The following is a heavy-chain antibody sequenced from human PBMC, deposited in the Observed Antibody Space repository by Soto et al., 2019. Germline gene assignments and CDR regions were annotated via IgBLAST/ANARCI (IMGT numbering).Heavy chain of an antibody. CDR3: ARETGYYGGYNWFDP. CDR1: GDSISSAAYY. Sequence: SETLSLTCTVSGDSISSAAYYWTWIRQHPGKGLEWIGYIYYIGTTYYNPSLESRVTISLDTSKNQFSLKLTSVTAADTAVYYCARETGYYGGYNWFDPWGQGTLVTVSS. D-gene: IGHD3-9*01. V-gene: IGHV4-31*03. J-gene: IGHJ5*02. CDR2: IYYIGTT.